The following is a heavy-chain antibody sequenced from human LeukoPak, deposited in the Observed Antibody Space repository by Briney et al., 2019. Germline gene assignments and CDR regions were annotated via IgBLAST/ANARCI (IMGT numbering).Heavy chain of an antibody. CDR3: ARRRGGDYGMYYYYYMDV. J-gene: IGHJ6*03. CDR1: GGSISSYY. Sequence: SETLSLTCTVSGGSISSYYWSWIRQPPGKGLEWIGYIYYSGSTNYNPSLKSRVTISVDTSKNQFSLKLSPVTAADTAVYYCARRRGGDYGMYYYYYMDVWGKGTTVTVSS. CDR2: IYYSGST. D-gene: IGHD4-17*01. V-gene: IGHV4-59*01.